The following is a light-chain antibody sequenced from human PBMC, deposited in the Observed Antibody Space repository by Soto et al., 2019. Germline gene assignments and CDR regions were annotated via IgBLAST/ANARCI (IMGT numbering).Light chain of an antibody. CDR2: AAS. J-gene: IGKJ3*01. CDR1: QSISSY. Sequence: DIQMTQSPSSLSASVGDRVTITCRASQSISSYLNWYQQKPGKAPKLLIYAASSLQSGVPSRFSGSGSGTDFNLTISSLQPEDFAIYYCQQSYNTPITFGPGNKVDIK. CDR3: QQSYNTPIT. V-gene: IGKV1-39*01.